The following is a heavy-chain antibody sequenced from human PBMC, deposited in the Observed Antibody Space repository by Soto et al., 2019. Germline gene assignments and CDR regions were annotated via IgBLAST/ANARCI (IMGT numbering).Heavy chain of an antibody. CDR1: VYTFSNYL. CDR2: INAGNGHT. D-gene: IGHD3-10*01. J-gene: IGHJ4*02. Sequence: QVQLVQSGAEVKKPGASVKVSCKASVYTFSNYLLHWVRQAPGQGLEWMGWINAGNGHTKYSQKFQGRVTFTTCTSATSAYMELSSLRFEVVDVYYCASFSSGSGGYYWGQGTLVTVSP. CDR3: ASFSSGSGGYY. V-gene: IGHV1-3*01.